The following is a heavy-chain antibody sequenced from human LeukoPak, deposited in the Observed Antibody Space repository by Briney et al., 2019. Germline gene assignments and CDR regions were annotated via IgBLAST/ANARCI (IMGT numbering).Heavy chain of an antibody. Sequence: GESLKISCKGLGYNFANYWINWVRQMPGKGLEWMGIIDPSDSYTKYSPSFQGHVTISSDKSISTAYLQWITLEASDAAMYYCVRKFYASSGYYYSDTYYFDYWGQGTTVTVSS. CDR1: GYNFANYW. D-gene: IGHD3-22*01. V-gene: IGHV5-10-1*01. CDR3: VRKFYASSGYYYSDTYYFDY. J-gene: IGHJ4*02. CDR2: IDPSDSYT.